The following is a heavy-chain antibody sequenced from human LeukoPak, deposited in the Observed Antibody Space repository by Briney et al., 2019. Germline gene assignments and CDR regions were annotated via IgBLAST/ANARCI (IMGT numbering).Heavy chain of an antibody. CDR2: ISSSSSYI. D-gene: IGHD7-27*01. V-gene: IGHV3-21*01. CDR3: ARANGDFTHYYYMDV. J-gene: IGHJ6*03. Sequence: PGGSLRLSCAASGFSFSSYSMNWVRQAPGKGLEWVSSISSSSSYINYADSVKGRFTISRDNAKNSLYLQMNSLRAEDTAVYYCARANGDFTHYYYMDVWGKGTTVTVSS. CDR1: GFSFSSYS.